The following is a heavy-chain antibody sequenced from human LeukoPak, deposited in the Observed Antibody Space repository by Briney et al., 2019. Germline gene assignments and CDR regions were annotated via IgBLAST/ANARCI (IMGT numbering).Heavy chain of an antibody. CDR3: ARRGSGWNWFDP. V-gene: IGHV4-39*07. CDR2: IYYSGST. Sequence: SETLSLTCTVSGGSISSSSYYWGWIRQPPGKGLEWIGSIYYSGSTYYNPSLKSRVTISVDTSKNQFSLKLSSVTAADTAVYYCARRGSGWNWFDPWGQGTLVTVSS. J-gene: IGHJ5*02. CDR1: GGSISSSSYY. D-gene: IGHD6-25*01.